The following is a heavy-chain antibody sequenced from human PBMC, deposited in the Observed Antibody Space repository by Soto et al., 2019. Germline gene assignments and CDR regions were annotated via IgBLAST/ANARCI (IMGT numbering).Heavy chain of an antibody. CDR3: ATQEVGGSYVYTFDP. V-gene: IGHV4-59*04. CDR1: GGSISSHY. J-gene: IGHJ5*02. CDR2: IYYSGST. Sequence: PSETLSLTCTVSGGSISSHYCIWIRQPPGKGLESFGYIYYSGSTYYNPSLKSRVTISVDTSKNHFSLKLSSVTAADTAVYYCATQEVGGSYVYTFDPWGQGTLVTVSS. D-gene: IGHD1-26*01.